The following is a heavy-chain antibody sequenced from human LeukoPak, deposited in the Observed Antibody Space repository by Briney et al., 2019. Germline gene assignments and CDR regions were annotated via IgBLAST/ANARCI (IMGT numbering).Heavy chain of an antibody. Sequence: ASVKVSCKASGYTFTTYGITWVRQAPGQGLEWMGIINPSGGSTSYAQKFQGRVTMTRDMSTSTVYMELSSLRSEDTAVYYCARVLYSSSWDLDYWGQGTLVTVSS. J-gene: IGHJ4*02. CDR3: ARVLYSSSWDLDY. V-gene: IGHV1-46*01. D-gene: IGHD6-13*01. CDR1: GYTFTTYG. CDR2: INPSGGST.